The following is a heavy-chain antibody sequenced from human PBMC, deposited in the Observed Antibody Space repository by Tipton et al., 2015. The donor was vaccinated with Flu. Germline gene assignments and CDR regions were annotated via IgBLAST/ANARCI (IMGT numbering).Heavy chain of an antibody. CDR1: GGSFSGYY. Sequence: GLVKPSETLSLTCAVYGGSFSGYYWSWIRLTPGKGLEWIGEINDGGRTNYNPSLESRVTTSVDTSKNEFSLTLNSLTAADTAVYFCARGGPRITTPAGKGRFDLWGQGTQVTVSS. J-gene: IGHJ5*02. CDR2: INDGGRT. CDR3: ARGGPRITTPAGKGRFDL. V-gene: IGHV4-34*01. D-gene: IGHD1/OR15-1a*01.